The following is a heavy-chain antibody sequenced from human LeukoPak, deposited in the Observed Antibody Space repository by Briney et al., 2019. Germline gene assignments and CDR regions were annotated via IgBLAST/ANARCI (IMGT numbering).Heavy chain of an antibody. D-gene: IGHD2-21*02. CDR1: GYTFTNYY. CDR3: ARKDYCNGGACYSGFDY. CDR2: INPSGGST. J-gene: IGHJ4*02. Sequence: GASVKVSCKASGYTFTNYYIHWVRQAPGQGLEWMGIINPSGGSTSYAQKFQGRVTLTRDTSTSTFYMEVSSLGSEDTAVYYCARKDYCNGGACYSGFDYWGQGTLVTVSS. V-gene: IGHV1-46*01.